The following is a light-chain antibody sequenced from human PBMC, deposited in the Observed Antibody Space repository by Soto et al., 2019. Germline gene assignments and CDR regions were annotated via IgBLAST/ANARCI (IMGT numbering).Light chain of an antibody. CDR1: QGISSD. J-gene: IGKJ2*01. Sequence: IQLTQSPSSLSASVGDTVTITCRASQGISSDLAWYQHKPGKAPKLLIHAASNLQSGVPSRFSGSGSETDFSLTISSLQPEDFATYYCQQSYSAPRTFGQGTKVDIK. CDR3: QQSYSAPRT. CDR2: AAS. V-gene: IGKV1-39*01.